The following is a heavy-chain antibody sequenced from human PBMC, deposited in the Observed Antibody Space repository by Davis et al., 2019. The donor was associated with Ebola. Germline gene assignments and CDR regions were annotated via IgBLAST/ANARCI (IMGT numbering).Heavy chain of an antibody. D-gene: IGHD3-3*01. CDR3: AKDILGLTGN. V-gene: IGHV3-23*01. Sequence: PSETLSLTCTVSGYSISSGYYWGWIRQPPGKGLEWVSAISGSGGSTYYADSVKGRFTISRDNSKNTLYLQMNSLRAEDTAVYYCAKDILGLTGNWGQGTLVTVSS. J-gene: IGHJ4*02. CDR2: ISGSGGST. CDR1: GYSISSGYY.